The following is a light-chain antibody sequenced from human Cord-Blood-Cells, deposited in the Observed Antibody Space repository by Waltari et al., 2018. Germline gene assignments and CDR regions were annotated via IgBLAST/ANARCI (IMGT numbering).Light chain of an antibody. J-gene: IGKJ1*01. CDR2: GAS. V-gene: IGKV3-20*01. Sequence: EIVLTQSPGTLSLSPGEIATLSCRASQSVSSSYLAWYQQQPGQAPRLLIYGASSRATGIPDRFSGSGSGTDFTLPISRLEPEDFAVYYCQKYGSSPQTFGQGTKVEIK. CDR1: QSVSSSY. CDR3: QKYGSSPQT.